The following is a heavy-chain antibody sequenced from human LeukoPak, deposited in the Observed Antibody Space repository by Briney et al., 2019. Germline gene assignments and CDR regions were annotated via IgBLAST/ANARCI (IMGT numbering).Heavy chain of an antibody. CDR1: GGSISSGGYY. D-gene: IGHD5-24*01. J-gene: IGHJ4*02. CDR2: IYYSGST. V-gene: IGHV4-39*01. Sequence: SETLSLTCTVSGGSISSGGYYWSWIRQHPGKGLEWIGYIYYSGSTYYNPSLKSRVTISVDTSKNQFSLKLSSVTAADTAVYYCARQNGYNFFFDYWGQGTLVTVSS. CDR3: ARQNGYNFFFDY.